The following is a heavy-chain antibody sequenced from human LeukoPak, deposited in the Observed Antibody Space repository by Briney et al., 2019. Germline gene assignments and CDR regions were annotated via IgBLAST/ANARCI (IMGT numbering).Heavy chain of an antibody. V-gene: IGHV4-59*01. CDR1: GGSISSYY. CDR2: IYYSGST. D-gene: IGHD6-13*01. Sequence: SETLSLTCTVSGGSISSYYWSWIRQPPGKGLEWIGYIYYSGSTNYNPSLKSRVTISVDTSKNQFSLKLSSVTAADTAVYYCARDLYSSSGYGTARGYNWFDPWGQGTLVTVSS. CDR3: ARDLYSSSGYGTARGYNWFDP. J-gene: IGHJ5*02.